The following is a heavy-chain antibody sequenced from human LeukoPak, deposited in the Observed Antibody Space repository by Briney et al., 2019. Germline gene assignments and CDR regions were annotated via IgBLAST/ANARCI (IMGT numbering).Heavy chain of an antibody. V-gene: IGHV3-23*01. CDR2: ISGSGGST. D-gene: IGHD3-10*01. CDR3: AKDPAVLLWFGDLGAFDI. Sequence: GGSLRLSCAASGFTFSSYAMSWVRQAPGKGLEWVSAISGSGGSTYYADSVKGRFTISRDNSKNTLYLQMNSLRAEDTAVYYCAKDPAVLLWFGDLGAFDIWGQGTMVTVSS. J-gene: IGHJ3*02. CDR1: GFTFSSYA.